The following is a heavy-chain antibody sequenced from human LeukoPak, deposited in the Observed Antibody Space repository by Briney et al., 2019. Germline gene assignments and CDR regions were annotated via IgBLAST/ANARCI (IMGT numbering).Heavy chain of an antibody. CDR2: ISQDGSVK. D-gene: IGHD6-13*01. Sequence: PGGSLRLSCAASGFTFSSYWMTWVRQAPGKGLEWVANISQDGSVKYYVDSVKGRFTVSRDNAKNSLYLQMNSLRAEDTAVYYCARIGYSSSCTDYWGQGTLVTVSS. J-gene: IGHJ4*02. CDR3: ARIGYSSSCTDY. V-gene: IGHV3-7*01. CDR1: GFTFSSYW.